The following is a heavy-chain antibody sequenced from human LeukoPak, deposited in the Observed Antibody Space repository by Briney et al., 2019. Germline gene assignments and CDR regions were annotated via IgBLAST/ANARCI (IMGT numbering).Heavy chain of an antibody. CDR1: GFTFSSYG. J-gene: IGHJ4*02. Sequence: GGSQRLSCAASGFTFSSYGMHWVRQAPGKGLEWVAFIRYDGSNKYYADSVKGRFTISRDNSKNTLYLQMNSLRAEDTAVYYCAKVPPYYDSSGYLNYWGQGTLVTVSS. CDR3: AKVPPYYDSSGYLNY. D-gene: IGHD3-22*01. V-gene: IGHV3-30*02. CDR2: IRYDGSNK.